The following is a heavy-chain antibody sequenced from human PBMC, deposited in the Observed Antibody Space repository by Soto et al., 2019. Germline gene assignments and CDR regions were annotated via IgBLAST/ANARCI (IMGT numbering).Heavy chain of an antibody. CDR1: GFTFSSYE. CDR3: AREPVAGPRGVDY. Sequence: EVQLVESGGGLVQPGGSLRLSCAASGFTFSSYEMNWVRQAPGKGLEWVSYISSSGSTIYYADSVKGRFTISRDNAKNSLYLQMNSLRAEDTAVYYCAREPVAGPRGVDYWGQGTLVTVSS. J-gene: IGHJ4*02. CDR2: ISSSGSTI. V-gene: IGHV3-48*03. D-gene: IGHD6-19*01.